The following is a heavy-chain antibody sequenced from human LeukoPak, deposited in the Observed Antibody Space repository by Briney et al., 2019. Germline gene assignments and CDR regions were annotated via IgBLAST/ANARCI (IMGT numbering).Heavy chain of an antibody. V-gene: IGHV3-74*01. J-gene: IGHJ6*03. CDR2: TDSYGSST. D-gene: IGHD3-3*01. Sequence: GGSLRLSCAASGFTFSSYGMSWVRQAPGKGPVWVSRTDSYGSSTSYADSVKGRFTISRDNAKNTLYLQMNSLRAEDTAVYYCARGEARYDDCYYYMDVWGKGTTVTISS. CDR3: ARGEARYDDCYYYMDV. CDR1: GFTFSSYG.